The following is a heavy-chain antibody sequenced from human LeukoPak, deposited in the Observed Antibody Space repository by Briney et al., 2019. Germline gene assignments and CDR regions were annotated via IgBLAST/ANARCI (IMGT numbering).Heavy chain of an antibody. V-gene: IGHV4-59*01. CDR2: IHHSGTT. Sequence: SETLSLTCTVSGDSMTNYYWNWIRQPPGKGLEWIGYIHHSGTTNYNPSLKSRVSISVDTSKNQFSLKLSSVTGADTAVYYCARGVRRWTGYALYYFDYWGQGTLVTVSS. J-gene: IGHJ4*02. CDR3: ARGVRRWTGYALYYFDY. D-gene: IGHD3/OR15-3a*01. CDR1: GDSMTNYY.